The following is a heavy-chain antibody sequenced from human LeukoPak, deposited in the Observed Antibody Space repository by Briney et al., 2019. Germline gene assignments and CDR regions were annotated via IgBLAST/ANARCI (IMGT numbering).Heavy chain of an antibody. Sequence: PSETLSLTCTVSGGSISSGNYYWSWIRQPAGKGLKWIGRIYPSGTTLGRIYASGTTHYNPSLKSRVTISLDTSKNQFSLRLSFVTAADTALYFCARGLGTTNFDYWGQGTLVTVSS. CDR1: GGSISSGNYY. CDR3: ARGLGTTNFDY. V-gene: IGHV4-61*02. J-gene: IGHJ4*02. CDR2: IYASGTT. D-gene: IGHD1-7*01.